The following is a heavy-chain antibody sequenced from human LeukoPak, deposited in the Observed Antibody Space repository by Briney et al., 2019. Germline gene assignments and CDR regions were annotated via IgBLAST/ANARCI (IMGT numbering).Heavy chain of an antibody. CDR3: ARDPPQGATIGLNTFDI. CDR1: GFTVSSNY. D-gene: IGHD5-12*01. V-gene: IGHV3-66*01. Sequence: GGSLRLSCAASGFTVSSNYMSWVRQAPGKGLEWVSVINSGGSTYYADSVKGRFTISRDNSKNTLYLQMNSLRAEDTAVYYCARDPPQGATIGLNTFDIWGQGTMVTVSS. J-gene: IGHJ3*02. CDR2: INSGGST.